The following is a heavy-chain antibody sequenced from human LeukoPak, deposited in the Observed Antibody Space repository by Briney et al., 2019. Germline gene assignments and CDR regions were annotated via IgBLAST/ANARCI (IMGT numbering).Heavy chain of an antibody. J-gene: IGHJ4*02. CDR2: INTNTGNP. V-gene: IGHV7-4-1*02. D-gene: IGHD6-19*01. Sequence: GASVKVPCKASGYTFTSYAMNWVRQAPGQGLEWMGWINTNTGNPTYAQGFTGRFVFSLDTSISTAYLQISSLKAEDTAVYYCARDGYSSGWPKFDYWGQGTLVTVSS. CDR3: ARDGYSSGWPKFDY. CDR1: GYTFTSYA.